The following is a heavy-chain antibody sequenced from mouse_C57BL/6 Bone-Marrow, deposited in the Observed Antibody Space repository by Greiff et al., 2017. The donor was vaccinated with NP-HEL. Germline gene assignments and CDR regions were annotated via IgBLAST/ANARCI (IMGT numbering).Heavy chain of an antibody. J-gene: IGHJ4*01. Sequence: QVQLQQPGAELVKPGASVKLSCKASGYTFTSYWMHWVKQRPGRGLEWIGRIDPTGGGTNYNEKFKGKATLTVDKPSSTAYMQLSSLTSEDSAVLVCARPTYYYGSSYGAMDYWGQGTSVTVSS. CDR3: ARPTYYYGSSYGAMDY. V-gene: IGHV1-72*01. CDR1: GYTFTSYW. CDR2: IDPTGGGT. D-gene: IGHD1-1*01.